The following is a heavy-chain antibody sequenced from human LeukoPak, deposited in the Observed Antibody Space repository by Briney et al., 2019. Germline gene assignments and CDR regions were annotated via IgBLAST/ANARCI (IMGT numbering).Heavy chain of an antibody. Sequence: PGGSLRLSCSASGFTFSSYWMQGVPQAPGKGVECVSRITSDGSSTSYADSVKGRFTISRDNAKNTLYLQMNSLRAEDTAVYYCARANRAAANYPFDYWGQGTLVTVSS. CDR1: GFTFSSYW. CDR3: ARANRAAANYPFDY. D-gene: IGHD2-2*01. J-gene: IGHJ4*02. CDR2: ITSDGSST. V-gene: IGHV3-74*01.